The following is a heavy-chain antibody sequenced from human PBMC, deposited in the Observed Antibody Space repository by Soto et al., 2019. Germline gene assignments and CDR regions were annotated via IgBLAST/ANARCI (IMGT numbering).Heavy chain of an antibody. CDR1: GFTFSSYA. Sequence: GGSLRLSCAASGFTFSSYAMHWVRQAPGKGLEWVAVISYDGSNKYYADSVKGRFTISRDNSKNTLYLQMNSLRAEDTAVYYCVSSPGYSWSLDDAFDIWGQGTMVTVSS. D-gene: IGHD1-26*01. V-gene: IGHV3-30-3*01. CDR2: ISYDGSNK. J-gene: IGHJ3*02. CDR3: VSSPGYSWSLDDAFDI.